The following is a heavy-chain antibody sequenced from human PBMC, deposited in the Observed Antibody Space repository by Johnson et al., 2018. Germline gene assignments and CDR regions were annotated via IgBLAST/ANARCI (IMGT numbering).Heavy chain of an antibody. D-gene: IGHD3-22*01. J-gene: IGHJ6*03. Sequence: QVQLVQSGGGVVQPGRSLRLSCAASGFTFSSYAMHWVRQAPGKGLEWVAVISYDGSNKYYADSVKGRFTISRDNSKNTLYLQMNSLRAEDTAVYYCARDSTYYYDSSGYYYWYYYMDVGGKGTTVTVSS. CDR2: ISYDGSNK. CDR1: GFTFSSYA. CDR3: ARDSTYYYDSSGYYYWYYYMDV. V-gene: IGHV3-30-3*01.